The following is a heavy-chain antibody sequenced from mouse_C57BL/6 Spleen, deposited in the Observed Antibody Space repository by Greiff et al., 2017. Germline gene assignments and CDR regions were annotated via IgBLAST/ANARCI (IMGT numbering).Heavy chain of an antibody. CDR1: GYTFTSYW. CDR3: ARSEYDDGDWFAY. D-gene: IGHD2-4*01. V-gene: IGHV1-55*01. CDR2: IYPGSGST. Sequence: QVQLQQPGAELVKPGASVKMSCKASGYTFTSYWITWVKQRPGQGLEWIGDIYPGSGSTNYHEQFKSKATLTVDTSSSTAYMQLSSRTSEDSAVYYCARSEYDDGDWFAYWGQGTLVTVSA. J-gene: IGHJ3*01.